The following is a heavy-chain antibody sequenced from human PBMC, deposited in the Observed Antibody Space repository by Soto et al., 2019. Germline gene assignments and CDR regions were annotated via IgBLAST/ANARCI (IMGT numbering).Heavy chain of an antibody. Sequence: RASVKVSCKASGGTFSSYAISWVRQAPGQGLEWMGGIIPIFGTANYAQKFQGRVTITADESTSTAYMELSSLRSEDTAVYYCARRQLYSGSYLFDYWGQGTLVTVSS. J-gene: IGHJ4*02. CDR1: GGTFSSYA. CDR3: ARRQLYSGSYLFDY. V-gene: IGHV1-69*13. CDR2: IIPIFGTA. D-gene: IGHD1-26*01.